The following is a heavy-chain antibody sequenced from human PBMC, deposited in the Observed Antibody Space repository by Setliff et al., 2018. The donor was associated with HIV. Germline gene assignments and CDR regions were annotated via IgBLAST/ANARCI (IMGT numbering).Heavy chain of an antibody. V-gene: IGHV4-4*07. Sequence: NPSETLSLTCTVSGGSISSYYWSWIRQPAGKGLEWIGRIYTSGSTNYNPSLKSRVTMSVDTSKNQFSLKLSSVTAADTAVYYCARGLSFYDPGGFDYWGQGTLVTVSS. CDR2: IYTSGST. CDR1: GGSISSYY. CDR3: ARGLSFYDPGGFDY. J-gene: IGHJ4*02. D-gene: IGHD3-22*01.